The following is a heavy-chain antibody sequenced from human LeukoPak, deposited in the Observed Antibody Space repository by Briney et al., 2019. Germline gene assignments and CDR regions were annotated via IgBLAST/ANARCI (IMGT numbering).Heavy chain of an antibody. CDR3: ARDPYSSSWPFDY. J-gene: IGHJ4*02. CDR2: ISSSSSYI. D-gene: IGHD6-13*01. V-gene: IGHV3-21*01. Sequence: GGSLRLSCAASGFTFSSYSMNWVRQAPGKGLEWVSSISSSSSYIYYADSVKGRFTISRDNAKNSLYLQMNSLRAEDTAVYYCARDPYSSSWPFDYWGQGTLVTVSS. CDR1: GFTFSSYS.